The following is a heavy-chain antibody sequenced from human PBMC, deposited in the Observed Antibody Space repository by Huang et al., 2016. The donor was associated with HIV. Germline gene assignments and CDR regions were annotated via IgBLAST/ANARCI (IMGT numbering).Heavy chain of an antibody. D-gene: IGHD2-21*01. CDR1: GFSFSSYG. V-gene: IGHV3-30*18. J-gene: IGHJ6*02. CDR3: AKEFEVLIGYHYYGMDV. CDR2: ISYDGSSK. Sequence: QVHLVESGGGVVQPGRSLRLSCAPSGFSFSSYGMNWVRQAPGSGLEWGAVISYDGSSKYYADSVRCRFTISRDNSKNRLYLQMNSLRVEDTAIYYCAKEFEVLIGYHYYGMDVWGQGTTVTVSS.